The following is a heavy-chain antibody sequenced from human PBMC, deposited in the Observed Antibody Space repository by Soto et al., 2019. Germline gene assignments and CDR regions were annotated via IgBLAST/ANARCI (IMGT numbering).Heavy chain of an antibody. CDR3: ARDEAGNSNGYYYDY. CDR2: INHSGST. V-gene: IGHV4-34*01. Sequence: SETLSLTCAVYGGSFSVYYWSWIRHPPGKGLEWIGEINHSGSTYYNPSPKSRVTISVDTSKNQFSLRLDSVAAADTAVYYCARDEAGNSNGYYYDYWGQGALVTVSS. CDR1: GGSFSVYY. J-gene: IGHJ4*02. D-gene: IGHD3-22*01.